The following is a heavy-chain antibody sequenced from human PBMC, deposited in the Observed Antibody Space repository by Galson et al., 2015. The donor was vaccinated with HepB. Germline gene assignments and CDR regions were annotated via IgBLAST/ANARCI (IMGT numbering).Heavy chain of an antibody. Sequence: SLRLSCAASGFTFNSYAMSWVRQAPGKGLEWVSATSGSGGSTFYAESVKGRFTISRDNSKNTLYLQMNSLRAEDTAVYYCARDFTFGSGWYGGYFEYWGQGILVTVSS. D-gene: IGHD6-19*01. CDR2: TSGSGGST. CDR3: ARDFTFGSGWYGGYFEY. V-gene: IGHV3-23*01. CDR1: GFTFNSYA. J-gene: IGHJ4*02.